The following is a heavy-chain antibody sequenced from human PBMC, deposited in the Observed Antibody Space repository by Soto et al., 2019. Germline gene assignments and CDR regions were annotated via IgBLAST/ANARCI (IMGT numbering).Heavy chain of an antibody. CDR1: GGSLSSYY. CDR3: ARGQWELLAYYGMDV. CDR2: IYYSGST. J-gene: IGHJ6*02. Sequence: SSETLSLTCTVSGGSLSSYYWSWIRQPPGKGLEWIGYIYYSGSTNYNPSLKSRVTISVDTSKNQFSLKLSSVTAADTAVYYCARGQWELLAYYGMDVWGQGTTVTVSS. V-gene: IGHV4-59*01. D-gene: IGHD1-26*01.